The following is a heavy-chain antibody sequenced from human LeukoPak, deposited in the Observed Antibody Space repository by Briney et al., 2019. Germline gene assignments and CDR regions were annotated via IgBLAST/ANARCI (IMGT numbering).Heavy chain of an antibody. D-gene: IGHD3-3*01. V-gene: IGHV3-33*01. CDR1: GLTFSNYG. J-gene: IGHJ4*02. CDR2: IWYDGSNK. Sequence: PGGSLRLSCAASGLTFSNYGMHWVRQAPGKGLEWVAVIWYDGSNKYYADSVKGRFTISRDNSKNTLYLQMNSLRAEDTAVFYCARDQYDTWSRRGNFDSWGQGTLVIVSS. CDR3: ARDQYDTWSRRGNFDS.